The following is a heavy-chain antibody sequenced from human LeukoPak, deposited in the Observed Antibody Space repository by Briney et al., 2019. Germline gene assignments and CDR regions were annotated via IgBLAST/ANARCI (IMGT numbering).Heavy chain of an antibody. CDR2: ISYHGSNK. Sequence: GGSLRLSCAASGFTFSNYAMHWVRQAPGKGLEWVAVISYHGSNKYYADSVKGRFTVSRDNSENTLYLQMNSLRAEDTAVYYCARDLHQQLGSEGCYFDYWGQGTLVTVSS. J-gene: IGHJ4*02. D-gene: IGHD6-13*01. CDR1: GFTFSNYA. CDR3: ARDLHQQLGSEGCYFDY. V-gene: IGHV3-30-3*01.